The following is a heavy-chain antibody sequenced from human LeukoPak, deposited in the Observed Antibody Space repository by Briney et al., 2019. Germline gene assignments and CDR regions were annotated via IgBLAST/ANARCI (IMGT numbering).Heavy chain of an antibody. CDR3: ARDAEDTVMAGAFDI. J-gene: IGHJ3*02. D-gene: IGHD5-18*01. Sequence: FQGRVTITRDTSASTAYMELSSLRSEDTAVYYCARDAEDTVMAGAFDIWGQGTMVTVSS. V-gene: IGHV1-3*01.